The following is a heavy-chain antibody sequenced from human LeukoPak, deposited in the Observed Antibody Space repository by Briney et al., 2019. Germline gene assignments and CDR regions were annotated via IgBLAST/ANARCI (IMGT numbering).Heavy chain of an antibody. V-gene: IGHV4-34*01. Sequence: SETLSLTCAVYGGSFSGYYWSWIRQPPGKGLEWIGEINHSGSTNYRPSLQSGVTISVDTSKTQFSLKLRSVTAADTAVYYCAGGVYCSGGNCYLPLDSWGEGTLVTVSS. J-gene: IGHJ4*02. D-gene: IGHD2-15*01. CDR2: INHSGST. CDR3: AGGVYCSGGNCYLPLDS. CDR1: GGSFSGYY.